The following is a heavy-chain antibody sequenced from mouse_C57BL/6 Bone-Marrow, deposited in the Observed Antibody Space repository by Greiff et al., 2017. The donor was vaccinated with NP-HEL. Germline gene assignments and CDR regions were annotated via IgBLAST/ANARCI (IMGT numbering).Heavy chain of an antibody. CDR3: TRSEELRDYAMDY. D-gene: IGHD1-1*01. Sequence: VNLVESGAELVRPGASVTLSCKASGYTFTDYEMHWVKQTPVHGLEWIGAIDPETGGTAYNQKFKGKAILTADKSSSTAYMELRSLTSEDAAVYYCTRSEELRDYAMDYWGQGTSVTVSS. CDR2: IDPETGGT. CDR1: GYTFTDYE. J-gene: IGHJ4*01. V-gene: IGHV1-15*01.